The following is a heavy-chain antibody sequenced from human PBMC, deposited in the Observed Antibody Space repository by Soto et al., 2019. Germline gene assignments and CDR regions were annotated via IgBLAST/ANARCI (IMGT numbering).Heavy chain of an antibody. Sequence: PGESLRISCKGPGYSVTIYWISWVRQIHGKGLEWMGRIDPSDSYTNYSPSFQGHVTISADKSISTAYLQWSSLKASDNAMYYCARTMILGATTDSAFDIWGQGTMVTVSS. V-gene: IGHV5-10-1*01. CDR1: GYSVTIYW. J-gene: IGHJ3*02. CDR3: ARTMILGATTDSAFDI. D-gene: IGHD1-26*01. CDR2: IDPSDSYT.